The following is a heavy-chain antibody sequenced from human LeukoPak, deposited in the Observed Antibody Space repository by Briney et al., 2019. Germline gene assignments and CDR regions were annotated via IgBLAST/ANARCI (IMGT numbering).Heavy chain of an antibody. D-gene: IGHD3-10*01. J-gene: IGHJ6*02. CDR1: GYTLTELS. Sequence: ASVKVSCKVSGYTLTELSMHWVRQAPGKGLEWMGGFDPEDGGTIYAQKFQGRVTMTEDTSTDTAYMELSSLRSEDTAVYYCATDWFGETAGYYYGMDVWGQGTTVTVSS. V-gene: IGHV1-24*01. CDR2: FDPEDGGT. CDR3: ATDWFGETAGYYYGMDV.